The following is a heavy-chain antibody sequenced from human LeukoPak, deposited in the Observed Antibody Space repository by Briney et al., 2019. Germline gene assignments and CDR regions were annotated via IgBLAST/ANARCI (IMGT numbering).Heavy chain of an antibody. CDR2: IYYSGST. J-gene: IGHJ4*02. Sequence: PSETLSLTCTVSGGSISTSSYYWGWIRQPPGKGLEWIGSIYYSGSTYYNPSLKSRVTISVDTSKNYFSLRLSSVTAADTAVYCCARLRDCSGGSCLFDYWGQGTLVTVSS. V-gene: IGHV4-39*02. CDR3: ARLRDCSGGSCLFDY. D-gene: IGHD2-15*01. CDR1: GGSISTSSYY.